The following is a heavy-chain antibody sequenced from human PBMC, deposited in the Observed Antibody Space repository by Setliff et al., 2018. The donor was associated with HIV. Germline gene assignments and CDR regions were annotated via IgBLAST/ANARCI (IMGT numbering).Heavy chain of an antibody. CDR2: IYYSGST. V-gene: IGHV4-59*08. CDR1: GGSISSHY. J-gene: IGHJ3*02. D-gene: IGHD3-22*01. CDR3: ARHGHFYDSSSSDAFDI. Sequence: SETLSLTCTVSGGSISSHYWSWIRQPPGKGLEWIGYIYYSGSTNYNPSLKSRVTISVDMSKNHFSLKLRSVTAADTAVYYCARHGHFYDSSSSDAFDIWGHGTMVTVSS.